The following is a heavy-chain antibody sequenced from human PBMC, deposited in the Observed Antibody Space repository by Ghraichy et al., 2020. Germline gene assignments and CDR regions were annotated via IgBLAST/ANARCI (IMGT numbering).Heavy chain of an antibody. V-gene: IGHV3-53*01. CDR2: IYKDGST. CDR3: AKGSAVAEVY. CDR1: GFTVSNNY. Sequence: GGSLRLSCAASGFTVSNNYMTWVRQAPGKGLEWVSVIYKDGSTYYADSVKGRFTISRDSSKNTLYLQMNSLRADDTAVYYCAKGSAVAEVYWGQGTLVTVSS. J-gene: IGHJ4*02. D-gene: IGHD6-19*01.